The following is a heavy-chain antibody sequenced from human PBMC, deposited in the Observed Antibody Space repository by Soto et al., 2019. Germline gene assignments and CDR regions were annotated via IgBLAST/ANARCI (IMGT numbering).Heavy chain of an antibody. CDR2: IYCNDDK. D-gene: IGHD3-22*01. V-gene: IGHV2-5*01. CDR1: GFSLSTTGVG. CDR3: AHRRDSYDSSCYYYVDAFDF. Sequence: QITLKESGPTLVKPTQTLTLTCNLSGFSLSTTGVGVGWIRQSPGKALEWLTMIYCNDDKRFNPSLKSRLTVTKDTSKNQVVLTMTNMDPVDTATYFCAHRRDSYDSSCYYYVDAFDFWGQGTMVTVSS. J-gene: IGHJ3*01.